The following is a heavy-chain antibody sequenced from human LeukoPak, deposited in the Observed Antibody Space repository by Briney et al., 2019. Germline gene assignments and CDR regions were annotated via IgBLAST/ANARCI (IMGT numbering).Heavy chain of an antibody. Sequence: SETLSLTCTVSGYSISNGYYWGWIRQPPGKGLEWVGSISHRGSTYYNPSLRSRITISLDRSKQKFSLKLTSVTAADTAVYFCARGAEYYAFWRGYAGYSDYWGQGISVTVSS. CDR1: GYSISNGYY. CDR3: ARGAEYYAFWRGYAGYSDY. CDR2: ISHRGST. J-gene: IGHJ4*02. V-gene: IGHV4-38-2*02. D-gene: IGHD3-3*01.